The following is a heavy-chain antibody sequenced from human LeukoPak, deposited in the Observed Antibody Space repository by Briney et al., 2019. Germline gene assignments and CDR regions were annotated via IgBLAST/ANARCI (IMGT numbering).Heavy chain of an antibody. Sequence: SETLSLTCAVYGGSFSGYYWSWIRQPPGKGLEWIGEINHSGSTNYNPSLKSRVTISVDTSKNQFSLKLSSVTAADTAVYYCARRRSTSRTNWFDPWGQGTLVTVSS. CDR2: INHSGST. V-gene: IGHV4-34*01. CDR1: GGSFSGYY. J-gene: IGHJ5*02. CDR3: ARRRSTSRTNWFDP. D-gene: IGHD2-2*01.